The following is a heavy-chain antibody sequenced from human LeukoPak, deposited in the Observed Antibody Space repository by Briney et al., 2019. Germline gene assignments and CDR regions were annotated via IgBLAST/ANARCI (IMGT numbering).Heavy chain of an antibody. Sequence: PSETLSLTCTVSSGSISSSSYYWGWIRQPPGKGLEWIGSSYYSGITYYNPSLKGRVTISVDTSKSQFSLKLSSVTAADTAVYFCARLVTINTVTTARYWYFDLWGRGTLVTVSS. V-gene: IGHV4-39*01. D-gene: IGHD4-17*01. CDR3: ARLVTINTVTTARYWYFDL. CDR2: SYYSGIT. CDR1: SGSISSSSYY. J-gene: IGHJ2*01.